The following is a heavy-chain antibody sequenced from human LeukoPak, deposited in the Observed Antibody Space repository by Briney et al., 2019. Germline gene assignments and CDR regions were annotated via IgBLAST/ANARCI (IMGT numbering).Heavy chain of an antibody. CDR2: ISAYNGNT. CDR1: GYTFTSYG. J-gene: IGHJ3*02. V-gene: IGHV1-18*01. D-gene: IGHD2-2*02. Sequence: SVKVSCKASGYTFTSYGISWVRQAPGQGLEWMGWISAYNGNTNYAQKLQGRVTMTTDTSTSTAYMELRSLRSDDTAVYYCASPLPGYCSSTSCYTPDAFDIWGQGTMVTVSS. CDR3: ASPLPGYCSSTSCYTPDAFDI.